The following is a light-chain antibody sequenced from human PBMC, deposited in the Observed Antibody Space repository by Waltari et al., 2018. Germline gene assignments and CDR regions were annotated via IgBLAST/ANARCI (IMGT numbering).Light chain of an antibody. J-gene: IGLJ1*01. V-gene: IGLV2-23*02. CDR2: DVI. CDR3: CSYSGSGSFPYV. CDR1: SNNIGFYDS. Sequence: QSALTQPASVSGSPGQSITISCPGSSNNIGFYDSVSWYQQHPGKAPKLIFFDVIKRPSGVSDRFSGSKSGNTASLTISGLQTEDDADYYCCSYSGSGSFPYVFGPGTRVAVL.